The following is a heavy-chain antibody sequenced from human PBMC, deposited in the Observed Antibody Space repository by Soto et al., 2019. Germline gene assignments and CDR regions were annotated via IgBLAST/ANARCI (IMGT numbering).Heavy chain of an antibody. CDR1: GFTFSDFY. D-gene: IGHD2-2*02. CDR3: ARDIVVIPSARPNDAFDI. CDR2: ISSSSAYT. J-gene: IGHJ3*02. V-gene: IGHV3-11*05. Sequence: QVQLVESGGGLVKPGGSLRLSCAASGFTFSDFYMSWFRQAPGKGLEWVSYISSSSAYTNYAASVKGRFTISRDNAKNSLYLPMNSLRAEDTAVYYCARDIVVIPSARPNDAFDIWGQGTMVTVSS.